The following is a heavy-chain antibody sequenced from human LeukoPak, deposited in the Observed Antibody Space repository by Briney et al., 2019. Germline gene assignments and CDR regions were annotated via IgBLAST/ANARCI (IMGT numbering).Heavy chain of an antibody. D-gene: IGHD6-13*01. V-gene: IGHV4-59*01. J-gene: IGHJ6*02. CDR3: ARDGIAAAGTFRPYYYYGMHV. CDR1: GGSISSYY. Sequence: SETLSLTCTVSGGSISSYYWSWIRQPPGKGLEWIGYIYYSGSTNYNPSLKSRVTISVDTSKNQFSLKLSSVTAADTAVYYCARDGIAAAGTFRPYYYYGMHVWGQGTTVTVSS. CDR2: IYYSGST.